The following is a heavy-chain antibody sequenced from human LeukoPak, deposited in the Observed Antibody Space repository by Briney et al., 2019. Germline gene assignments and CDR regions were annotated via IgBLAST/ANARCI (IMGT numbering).Heavy chain of an antibody. CDR2: IKQDGSEK. CDR1: GFTFSSYA. D-gene: IGHD3-9*01. J-gene: IGHJ6*02. CDR3: ARRALTYYDILTGYYYYYGMDV. Sequence: GGSLRLSCAASGFTFSSYAMSWVRQAPGKGLEWVANIKQDGSEKYYVDSVKGRFTISRDNAKNSLYLQMNSLRAEDTAVYYCARRALTYYDILTGYYYYYGMDVWGQGTTVTVSS. V-gene: IGHV3-7*01.